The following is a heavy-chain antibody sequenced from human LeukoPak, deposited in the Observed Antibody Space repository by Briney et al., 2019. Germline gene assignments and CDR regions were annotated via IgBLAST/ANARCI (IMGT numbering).Heavy chain of an antibody. CDR1: GGSISSGSYY. D-gene: IGHD2-2*01. Sequence: SETLSLTCTVSGGSISSGSYYWSWIRQPAGKGLEWIGRIYTSGSTNYNPSLKSRVTISVDTSKNQFSLKLSSVTAADTAVYYCARDGVPAAIARGTKNWFDPWGQGTLVTVSS. V-gene: IGHV4-61*02. J-gene: IGHJ5*02. CDR2: IYTSGST. CDR3: ARDGVPAAIARGTKNWFDP.